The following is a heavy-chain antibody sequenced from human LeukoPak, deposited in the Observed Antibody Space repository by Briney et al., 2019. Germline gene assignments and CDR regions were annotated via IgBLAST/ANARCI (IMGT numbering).Heavy chain of an antibody. D-gene: IGHD3-10*01. CDR2: IIPILGIA. V-gene: IGHV1-69*04. J-gene: IGHJ5*02. CDR3: ARVVMVRGGGSNWFDP. Sequence: ASVKVSCKASGGTFSSYAISWVRQAPGQGLEWMGRIIPILGIANYAQKFQGRVTITADKSTSTAYMELSSLRSEDTAVYYCARVVMVRGGGSNWFDPWGQGTLVTVSS. CDR1: GGTFSSYA.